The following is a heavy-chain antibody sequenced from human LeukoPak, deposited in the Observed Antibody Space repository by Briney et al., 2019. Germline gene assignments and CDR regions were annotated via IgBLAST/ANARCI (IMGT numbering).Heavy chain of an antibody. CDR1: GGSFSGYY. Sequence: KSSETLSLTCAVYGGSFSGYYWSWIRRPPGKGLEWIGEINHSGSTNYNPSLKSRVTISVDTSKNQFSLKLSSVTAADTAVYYCARGGYSYGYKADYWGQGTLVTVSS. V-gene: IGHV4-34*01. D-gene: IGHD5-18*01. J-gene: IGHJ4*02. CDR2: INHSGST. CDR3: ARGGYSYGYKADY.